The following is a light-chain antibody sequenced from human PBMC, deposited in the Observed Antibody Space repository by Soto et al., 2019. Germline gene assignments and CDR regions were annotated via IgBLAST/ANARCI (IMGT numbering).Light chain of an antibody. J-gene: IGKJ2*01. V-gene: IGKV3-20*01. CDR3: QQYGSSPRT. CDR1: QSVSSSY. Sequence: EIVLTQSPGTLSLSPGERATLSCRASQSVSSSYLAWYQQKPGQAPRLLIYGASSRATGIPDRFSGSGSGTDFPLAISRLEPEDFAVYYCQQYGSSPRTFCQGTKLEIK. CDR2: GAS.